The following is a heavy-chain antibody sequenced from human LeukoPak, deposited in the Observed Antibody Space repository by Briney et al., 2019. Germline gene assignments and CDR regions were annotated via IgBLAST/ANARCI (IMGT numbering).Heavy chain of an antibody. CDR3: AREHITMARGVNWFDP. CDR1: GLTFSSYS. CDR2: ISSSSSYI. Sequence: GGALRLSCAASGLTFSSYSMNWVRPAPGRGLEGVSPISSSSSYIYYADSVKGRFTVSRDNAKNSLYLQMNSLRAEDTAVYYCAREHITMARGVNWFDPWGQGTLVTVSS. J-gene: IGHJ5*02. D-gene: IGHD3-10*01. V-gene: IGHV3-21*01.